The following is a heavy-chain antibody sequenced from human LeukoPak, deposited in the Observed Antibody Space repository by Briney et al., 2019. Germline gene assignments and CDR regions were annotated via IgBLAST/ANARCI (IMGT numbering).Heavy chain of an antibody. J-gene: IGHJ4*02. Sequence: GGSLRLSCVASGFTFTGHSMHWVRQAPGKGLEWVAFIRYDGSNKYYADSVKGRFTISRDNSKNTLYLQMNSLRAEDTAIYYCAKDQLNRFCSGGSCSITHDYWGQGTLVTVSS. CDR2: IRYDGSNK. D-gene: IGHD2-15*01. V-gene: IGHV3-30*02. CDR3: AKDQLNRFCSGGSCSITHDY. CDR1: GFTFTGHS.